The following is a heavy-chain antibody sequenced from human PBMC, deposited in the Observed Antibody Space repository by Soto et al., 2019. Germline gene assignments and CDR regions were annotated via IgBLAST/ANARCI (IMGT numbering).Heavy chain of an antibody. D-gene: IGHD3-22*01. J-gene: IGHJ5*02. V-gene: IGHV4-4*02. CDR3: ARALGSSGYHGWFDP. CDR2: IFHSGST. Sequence: QVQLQESGPGLVKPSGTLSLTCTVSGGSISSSTWWSWVRQPPGKGLEWIGEIFHSGSTNYNPSLTSRVTISVDKSKNQFSLRLSSVTAADTAVYYCARALGSSGYHGWFDPWGQGTLVTVSS. CDR1: GGSISSSTW.